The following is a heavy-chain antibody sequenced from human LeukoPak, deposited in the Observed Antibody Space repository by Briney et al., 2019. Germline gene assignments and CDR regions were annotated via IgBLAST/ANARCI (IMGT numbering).Heavy chain of an antibody. J-gene: IGHJ4*01. V-gene: IGHV3-20*04. CDR1: GFTFDDYA. CDR2: INWNGGST. D-gene: IGHD3-22*01. CDR3: ARRWDSSGPIDY. Sequence: GGSLRLSCAASGFTFDDYAMHWVRQAPGKGLEWVSGINWNGGSTGYADSVKGRFTISRDNSKNTLYLQMNSLRFEDTALYFCARRWDSSGPIDYWGQGTLVSVSS.